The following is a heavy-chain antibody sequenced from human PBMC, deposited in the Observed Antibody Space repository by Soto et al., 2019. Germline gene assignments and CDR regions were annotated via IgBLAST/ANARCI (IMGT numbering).Heavy chain of an antibody. CDR2: IIPMFGTA. CDR1: GGTLSNYA. V-gene: IGHV1-69*01. Sequence: QVQLVQSGAEVKKPGSSVKVSCKASGGTLSNYAINWVRQAPGQGLEWMGGIIPMFGTANYAQKFQGRVTVTADGSTSTAYMELSSLRSEDKAVYYCARGWFSSSYRLDYWGQGTLVAVSS. D-gene: IGHD6-6*01. J-gene: IGHJ4*02. CDR3: ARGWFSSSYRLDY.